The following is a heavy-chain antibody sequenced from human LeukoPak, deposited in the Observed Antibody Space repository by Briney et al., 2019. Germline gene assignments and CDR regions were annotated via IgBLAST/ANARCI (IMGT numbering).Heavy chain of an antibody. D-gene: IGHD2-2*01. CDR1: GFTFSSYA. Sequence: PGGSLRLSCAASGFTFSSYAMSWVRQAPGKGLEWVSAISGSGGSTYYADSVKGRFTISRDNSKNTLYLQMNSLRAEDTAVYYCAKFGRNLVVPAAAEYWGQGTLVTVSS. J-gene: IGHJ4*02. CDR2: ISGSGGST. V-gene: IGHV3-23*01. CDR3: AKFGRNLVVPAAAEY.